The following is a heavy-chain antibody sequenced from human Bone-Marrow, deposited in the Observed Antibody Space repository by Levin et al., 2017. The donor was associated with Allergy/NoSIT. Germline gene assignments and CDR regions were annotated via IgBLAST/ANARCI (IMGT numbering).Heavy chain of an antibody. Sequence: GESLKISCAASGFTFSSYWMHWVRQAPGKGLVWVSRINSDGSSTSYADSVKGRFTISRDNAKNTLYLQMNSLRAEDTAVYYCARSHRAGIAARPYGMDGWGQGTTVTVSS. V-gene: IGHV3-74*01. J-gene: IGHJ6*02. CDR1: GFTFSSYW. D-gene: IGHD6-6*01. CDR2: INSDGSST. CDR3: ARSHRAGIAARPYGMDG.